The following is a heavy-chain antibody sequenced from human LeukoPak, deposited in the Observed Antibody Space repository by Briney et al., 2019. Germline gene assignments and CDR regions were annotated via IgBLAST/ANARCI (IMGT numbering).Heavy chain of an antibody. CDR1: GFSFSSYA. D-gene: IGHD2-2*01. CDR2: ISGSGGST. J-gene: IGHJ4*02. Sequence: GGSLRLSCVDSGFSFSSYALRWVRPAPGEGLEWVSAISGSGGSTYYADSVKGRFTISRDNAKNTLHQQMNSLRAEDTAVYYCAKSLHDIVVVPAYDYWGQGTLVTVSS. V-gene: IGHV3-23*01. CDR3: AKSLHDIVVVPAYDY.